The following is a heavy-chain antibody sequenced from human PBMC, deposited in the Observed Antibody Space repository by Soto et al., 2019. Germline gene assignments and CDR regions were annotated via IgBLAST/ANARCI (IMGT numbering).Heavy chain of an antibody. CDR3: ASSFTVPAAIGY. V-gene: IGHV1-8*01. CDR1: GSTFSRYD. CDR2: INPNNGNT. J-gene: IGHJ4*02. Sequence: ASVKVSCKASGSTFSRYDINWVRQVTGQGLERMGWINPNNGNTSYAQKLQGRVTMTTDTSTSTADMELSSLRSEDTAVYYCASSFTVPAAIGYWGQGTPVTVSS. D-gene: IGHD2-2*02.